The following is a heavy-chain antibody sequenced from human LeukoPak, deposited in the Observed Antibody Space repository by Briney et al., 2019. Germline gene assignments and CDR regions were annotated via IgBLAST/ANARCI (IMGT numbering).Heavy chain of an antibody. CDR2: ISAYNGNT. CDR3: ARLRSDYYDSSGPYFHYFDY. Sequence: ASVKVSCKASGYTFTSYGISWVRQAPGQGLEWMGWISAYNGNTNYAQELQGRVTMTTDTSTSTAYMELRSLRSDDTAVYYCARLRSDYYDSSGPYFHYFDYWGQGTLVTVSS. CDR1: GYTFTSYG. J-gene: IGHJ4*02. V-gene: IGHV1-18*01. D-gene: IGHD3-22*01.